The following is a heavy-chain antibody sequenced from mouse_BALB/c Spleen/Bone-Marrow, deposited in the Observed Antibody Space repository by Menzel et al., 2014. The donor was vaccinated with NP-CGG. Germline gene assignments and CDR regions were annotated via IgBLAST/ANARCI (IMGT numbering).Heavy chain of an antibody. CDR1: GFTFSSFG. D-gene: IGHD3-3*01. CDR2: ISSGSRTA. CDR3: TRSRGNWDDFDY. J-gene: IGHJ2*01. V-gene: IGHV5-17*02. Sequence: EVKLVESGGGLVQPGGSRKLSCAASGFTFSSFGMHWVRQAPEKGLEWVAYISSGSRTAFYADTVKGRFTITRNNPKNTLFLQMTSLRSEETAMYYCTRSRGNWDDFDYWGQGTTLTVSS.